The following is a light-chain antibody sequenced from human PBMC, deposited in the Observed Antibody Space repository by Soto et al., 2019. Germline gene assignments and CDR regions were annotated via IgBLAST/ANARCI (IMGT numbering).Light chain of an antibody. CDR2: EGS. CDR3: CSYAGFSYV. J-gene: IGLJ1*01. CDR1: SSDVGGYNY. Sequence: QSVLTQPPSASGSPGQSVTISCTGTSSDVGGYNYVSWHQQYPGKAPKLMIYEGSKRPSGVSNRFSGSKSGNTASLTVSGLQAEDEADYYCCSYAGFSYVFGTGTKVTVL. V-gene: IGLV2-8*01.